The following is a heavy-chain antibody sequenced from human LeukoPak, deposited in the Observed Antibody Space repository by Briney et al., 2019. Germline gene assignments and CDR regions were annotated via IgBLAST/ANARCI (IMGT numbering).Heavy chain of an antibody. CDR3: ARERGSYYQDAFDI. D-gene: IGHD1-26*01. CDR1: GFTFNDYA. CDR2: ISSSSSYI. J-gene: IGHJ3*02. V-gene: IGHV3-21*01. Sequence: GGSLRLSCAASGFTFNDYAMNWVRQAPGKGLEWVSSISSSSSYIYYADSVKGRFTISRDNAKNSLYLQMNSLRAEDTAVYYCARERGSYYQDAFDIWGQGTMVTVSS.